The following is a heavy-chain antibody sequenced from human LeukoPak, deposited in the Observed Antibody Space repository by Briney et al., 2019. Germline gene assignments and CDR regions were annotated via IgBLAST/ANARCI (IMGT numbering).Heavy chain of an antibody. CDR3: AGSYSYYFDY. V-gene: IGHV3-30*03. CDR2: ISYDGSKI. D-gene: IGHD3-10*01. CDR1: GFAFSSYG. Sequence: GGSLRLSCAASGFAFSSYGMHWVRQAPGKGLEWVSIISYDGSKIYYGDSVKGRFTISKDDSENTLYLQMNSLSAEDTAVYYCAGSYSYYFDYWGQGTLVTVSS. J-gene: IGHJ4*02.